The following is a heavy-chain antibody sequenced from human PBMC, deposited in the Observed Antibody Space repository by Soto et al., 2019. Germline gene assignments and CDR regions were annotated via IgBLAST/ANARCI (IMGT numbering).Heavy chain of an antibody. Sequence: SETLSLTCAVYGGSFSGYYWSWIRQPPGKGLEWIGEINHSGSTNYNPSLKSRVTISVDTSKNQFSLKLSPVTAADTAVYYCARGKGQCSGGSCYGYYYYGMDVWGQGTTVTVSS. V-gene: IGHV4-34*01. J-gene: IGHJ6*02. CDR3: ARGKGQCSGGSCYGYYYYGMDV. CDR2: INHSGST. CDR1: GGSFSGYY. D-gene: IGHD2-15*01.